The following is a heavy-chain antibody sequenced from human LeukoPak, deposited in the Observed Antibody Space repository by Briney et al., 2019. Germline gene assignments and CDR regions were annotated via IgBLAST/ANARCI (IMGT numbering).Heavy chain of an antibody. CDR2: IYSDGST. J-gene: IGHJ2*01. CDR3: ARYDFILISYFDL. V-gene: IGHV3-53*01. D-gene: IGHD3-3*01. CDR1: EFTVSTNY. Sequence: PGGSLRLSCAASEFTVSTNYMSWVRQAPGKKLEWVSDIYSDGSTFYADSVKGRFTISRDNSKNTLYLQMNSLRAEDTAVYHCARYDFILISYFDLWGRGTLVTVSS.